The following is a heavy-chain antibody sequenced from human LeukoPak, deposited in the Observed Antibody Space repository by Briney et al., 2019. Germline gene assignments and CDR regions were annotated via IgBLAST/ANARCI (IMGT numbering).Heavy chain of an antibody. CDR3: ARRSGWSAFDI. Sequence: SETLSLTCTVSGGSTSSYYWSWIRQPPGKGLEWIGYIYYSGSTNYNPSLKSRVTISVDTSKNQFSLKLSSVTAADTAVYYCARRSGWSAFDIWGQGTMVTVSS. D-gene: IGHD6-19*01. CDR2: IYYSGST. V-gene: IGHV4-59*01. CDR1: GGSTSSYY. J-gene: IGHJ3*02.